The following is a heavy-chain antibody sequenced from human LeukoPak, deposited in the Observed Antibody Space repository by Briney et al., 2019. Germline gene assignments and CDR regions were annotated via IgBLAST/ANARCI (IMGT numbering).Heavy chain of an antibody. J-gene: IGHJ4*02. V-gene: IGHV3-23*01. D-gene: IGHD2-15*01. CDR3: AKAPHAYCSGGSCYFDY. CDR2: ISGSGGST. Sequence: GGSLRLSCAASGFTFSSYGFSWVRQAPGKGLEWVSAISGSGGSTYYADSVKGRFTISRDNSKNTLYLQMNSLRAEDTAIYYCAKAPHAYCSGGSCYFDYRGQGILVTVSS. CDR1: GFTFSSYG.